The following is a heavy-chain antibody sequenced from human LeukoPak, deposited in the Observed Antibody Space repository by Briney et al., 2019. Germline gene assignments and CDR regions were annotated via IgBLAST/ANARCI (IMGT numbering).Heavy chain of an antibody. Sequence: PSETLSLTCTVSGGSISTGGYYWSWIRQYPGKGLEWIGYIYYSGNTYYNPSLKSRVIISVDTSKSQFSLKLSSVTAADTAVYYCARRVKGGVISDDAFDIWGQGTMVTVSS. CDR2: IYYSGNT. D-gene: IGHD3-10*01. CDR3: ARRVKGGVISDDAFDI. J-gene: IGHJ3*02. V-gene: IGHV4-31*03. CDR1: GGSISTGGYY.